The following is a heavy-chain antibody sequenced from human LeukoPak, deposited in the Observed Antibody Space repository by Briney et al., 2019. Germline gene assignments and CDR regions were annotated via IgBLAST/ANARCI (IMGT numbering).Heavy chain of an antibody. D-gene: IGHD1-14*01. CDR2: ISAYNGNT. Sequence: ASVKVSCQASGYTLTSYGFSEVRPPAGQGRAWMGRISAYNGNTNYAQKLQGRVTMTTDTSTSTAYMELRSLRSDDTAVYYCASTSQPDDYFDYWGQGTLVTVSS. J-gene: IGHJ4*02. CDR1: GYTLTSYG. CDR3: ASTSQPDDYFDY. V-gene: IGHV1-18*01.